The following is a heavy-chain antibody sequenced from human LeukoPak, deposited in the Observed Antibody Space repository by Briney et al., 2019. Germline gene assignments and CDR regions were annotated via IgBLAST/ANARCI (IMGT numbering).Heavy chain of an antibody. Sequence: SETLSLTCTVSGGSISSYYWSWIRQPPGKGLEWIGYIYYSGSTNYNPSLKSRVTISVDTSKNQSSLKLSSVTAADTAVYYCARHGGITGTTVFDYWGQGTLVTVSS. CDR1: GGSISSYY. CDR2: IYYSGST. CDR3: ARHGGITGTTVFDY. J-gene: IGHJ4*02. V-gene: IGHV4-59*08. D-gene: IGHD1-20*01.